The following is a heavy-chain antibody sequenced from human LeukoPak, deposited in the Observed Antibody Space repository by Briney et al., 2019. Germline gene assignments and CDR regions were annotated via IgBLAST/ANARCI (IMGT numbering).Heavy chain of an antibody. Sequence: PGGSLRLSCAASGFTFSDYWMHWVRHAPGKGLVWVSRINTDMSSTIYTDSVKGRFTISRDNAKNTLYLQMNSLRAEDTAVYYCAGDLSHCSGGSCYSAHFDYWGLGTLVTVS. D-gene: IGHD2-15*01. CDR3: AGDLSHCSGGSCYSAHFDY. V-gene: IGHV3-74*01. CDR2: INTDMSST. J-gene: IGHJ4*02. CDR1: GFTFSDYW.